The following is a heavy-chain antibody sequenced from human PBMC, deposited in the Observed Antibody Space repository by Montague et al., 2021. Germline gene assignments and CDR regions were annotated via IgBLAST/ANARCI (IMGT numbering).Heavy chain of an antibody. CDR3: ANEGTTSPGYLQY. CDR1: GFPFSSYA. V-gene: IGHV3-23*01. J-gene: IGHJ1*01. Sequence: SLRLSCAASGFPFSSYAMSWVRQAPGKGLEWVSTLTSNGAHTYHADAVEGRFTISRDNSKNTLYLQMNSLRVEDTAVYFCANEGTTSPGYLQYWGQGTLVTVSS. D-gene: IGHD1-1*01. CDR2: LTSNGAHT.